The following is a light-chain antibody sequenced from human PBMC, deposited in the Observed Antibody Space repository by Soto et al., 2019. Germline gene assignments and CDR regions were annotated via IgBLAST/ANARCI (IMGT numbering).Light chain of an antibody. J-gene: IGKJ1*01. CDR1: QSVSKY. CDR2: DTF. Sequence: EIVLTQSPATLSLSPGERATLSCSASQSVSKYLTWYQQKPGQAPRLLVYDTFNRANGVPARFTGSGSDTDFTLTISSLEPDDFAVYYCQQRAGWPRTFGQGTKVEIK. V-gene: IGKV3-11*01. CDR3: QQRAGWPRT.